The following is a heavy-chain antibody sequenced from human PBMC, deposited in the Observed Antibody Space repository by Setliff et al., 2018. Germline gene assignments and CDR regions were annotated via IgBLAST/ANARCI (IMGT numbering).Heavy chain of an antibody. V-gene: IGHV1-69*10. CDR3: ARAPRLEWILPTFDY. J-gene: IGHJ4*02. CDR2: IIPILGIA. CDR1: GYTFTNNY. D-gene: IGHD3-3*01. Sequence: ASVKVSCKASGYTFTNNYIHWVRQAPGQGLEWMGGIIPILGIANYAQNFQGRVTMTTDTSTSTGYMELRSLRYDDTAVYYCARAPRLEWILPTFDYWGQGTPVTVSS.